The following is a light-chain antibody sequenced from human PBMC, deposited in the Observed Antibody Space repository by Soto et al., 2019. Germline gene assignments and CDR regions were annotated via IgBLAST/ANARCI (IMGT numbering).Light chain of an antibody. CDR3: AAWDDSTNAYV. J-gene: IGLJ1*01. CDR2: GNH. Sequence: QSVLTQAPSSSGTPGHRVTISCSVSSSNIMSNTVNWYQVLPGTAPKVLIQGNHQRPSGVPARFSGSKSGTSASLAISGLQSEEEADYYCAAWDDSTNAYVCANGTKVTVL. V-gene: IGLV1-44*01. CDR1: SSNIMSNT.